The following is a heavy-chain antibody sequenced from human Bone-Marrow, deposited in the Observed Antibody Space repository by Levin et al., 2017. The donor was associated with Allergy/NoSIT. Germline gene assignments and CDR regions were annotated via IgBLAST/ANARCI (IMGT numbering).Heavy chain of an antibody. CDR1: GGSFSGYY. J-gene: IGHJ1*01. CDR3: ARGAGAWRGPKYFQH. D-gene: IGHD3-10*01. Sequence: GSLRLSCVVYGGSFSGYYWSWIRQPPGKGLEWIGEINHSGSTTYNPSLKSRVTISVDTSKNQFSLKLSSVTAADTAVYYCARGAGAWRGPKYFQHWGQGTLVTVSS. CDR2: INHSGST. V-gene: IGHV4-34*01.